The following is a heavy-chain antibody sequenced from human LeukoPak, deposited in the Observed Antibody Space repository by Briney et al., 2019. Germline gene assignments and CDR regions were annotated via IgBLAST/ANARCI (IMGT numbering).Heavy chain of an antibody. Sequence: GGSLRLSCAASGFTFSDYYMSWIRQAPGKGLEWVSYISSSGSTIYYADSVKGRFTISRDNAKNSLYLQMNSLRAEDTAVYYCARAPRDSSSPPIDYWGQGTLVTVSS. CDR2: ISSSGSTI. CDR3: ARAPRDSSSPPIDY. V-gene: IGHV3-11*01. CDR1: GFTFSDYY. D-gene: IGHD6-6*01. J-gene: IGHJ4*02.